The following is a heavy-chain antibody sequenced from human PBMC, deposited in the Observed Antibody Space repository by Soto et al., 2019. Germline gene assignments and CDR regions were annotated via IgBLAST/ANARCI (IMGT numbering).Heavy chain of an antibody. Sequence: TLSLTCAVYGGSFSGHYWSWIRQPPGKGLEWIGEIYHSGSMNPNPSLKSRVTISADTPKNQFSLRLDSVTAADTAVYYCARVGAADRITSYSYDSSGSNWFDPWGPGTLVTVSS. V-gene: IGHV4-34*01. J-gene: IGHJ5*02. CDR1: GGSFSGHY. CDR2: IYHSGSM. CDR3: ARVGAADRITSYSYDSSGSNWFDP. D-gene: IGHD3-22*01.